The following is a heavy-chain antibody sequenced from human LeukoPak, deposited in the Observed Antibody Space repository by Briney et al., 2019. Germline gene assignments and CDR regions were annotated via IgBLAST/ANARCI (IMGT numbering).Heavy chain of an antibody. CDR2: IVASGDST. V-gene: IGHV3-23*01. D-gene: IGHD2-15*01. J-gene: IGHJ4*02. Sequence: GGSLRLSCAASGFSFVTYTMSWVRQAPGKGLEWVSSIVASGDSTFYADSVKGRFTISRDNAKNTLFLQVNSLRVEDTAVYYCAKGPRATSLAAYCGQGTLVTVSS. CDR3: AKGPRATSLAAY. CDR1: GFSFVTYT.